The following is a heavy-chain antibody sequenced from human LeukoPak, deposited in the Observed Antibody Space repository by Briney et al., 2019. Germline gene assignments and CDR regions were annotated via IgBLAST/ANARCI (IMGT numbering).Heavy chain of an antibody. CDR1: GYPFATYW. CDR3: ARREGGSGWDFDF. V-gene: IGHV5-51*01. J-gene: IGHJ4*02. D-gene: IGHD6-19*01. CDR2: IYPGDSDT. Sequence: GESLKISCKGSGYPFATYWIGWVRQVPGKGLEWVGIIYPGDSDTRYSPSFQGQVTISVDKSTTTAYLQWSSLKASDTAMYFCARREGGSGWDFDFWGQGTLVTVSS.